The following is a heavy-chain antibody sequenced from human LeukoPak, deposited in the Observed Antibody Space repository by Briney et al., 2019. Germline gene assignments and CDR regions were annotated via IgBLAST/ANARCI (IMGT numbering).Heavy chain of an antibody. CDR1: GFTFNSYW. V-gene: IGHV3-7*01. CDR3: ARVMSASVWRSYGSYDYYYYMDI. D-gene: IGHD3-16*01. CDR2: INQDGSEK. J-gene: IGHJ6*03. Sequence: PGGSLRLSCAVSGFTFNSYWMSWVRQAPGKGREWVAKINQDGSEKYSVDSMKGRITISRDNAKNSLYLEMNSLRVEDTAVFYCARVMSASVWRSYGSYDYYYYMDIWGRGTTVTVSS.